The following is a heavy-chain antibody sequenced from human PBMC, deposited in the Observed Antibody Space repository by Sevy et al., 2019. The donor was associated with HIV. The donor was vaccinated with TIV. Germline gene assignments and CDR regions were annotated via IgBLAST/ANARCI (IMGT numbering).Heavy chain of an antibody. CDR3: ANKGGSGVNDAFDT. Sequence: GGSLRLSCAASGFSFTSYWMSWVRQTPEKGLEWVANINQVGTEKNYVDSVKGRFTISRDNAKNSLYLQMNSLRAEDTAVYYCANKGGSGVNDAFDTWGQGTMVTVSS. J-gene: IGHJ3*02. D-gene: IGHD3-10*01. CDR1: GFSFTSYW. CDR2: INQVGTEK. V-gene: IGHV3-7*01.